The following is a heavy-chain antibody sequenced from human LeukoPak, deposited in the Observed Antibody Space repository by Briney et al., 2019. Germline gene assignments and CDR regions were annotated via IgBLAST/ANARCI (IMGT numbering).Heavy chain of an antibody. V-gene: IGHV1-8*01. CDR3: ARDRDYYDSGNYYKTFDY. Sequence: GASVKVSCKASGYTFTNYDINWVRQATGQGLERMGWMNPNSGDTGYAQKFQGRVTMTRNNSISTAYMELSSLRSEDTAVYYCARDRDYYDSGNYYKTFDYWGQGTPVTVSS. D-gene: IGHD3-10*01. J-gene: IGHJ4*02. CDR2: MNPNSGDT. CDR1: GYTFTNYD.